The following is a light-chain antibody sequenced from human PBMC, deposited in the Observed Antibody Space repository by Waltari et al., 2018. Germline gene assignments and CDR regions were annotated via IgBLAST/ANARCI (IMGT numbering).Light chain of an antibody. CDR2: DAS. Sequence: IVLTQSPATLSLSPGERATLSCRASQSVSRYLAWYQQKPGQAPRLLINDASNRATGIPDRFSGSGSGTDFTLTISSLEPEDFAVDYCQQRTNLITFGQGTRLEIK. CDR1: QSVSRY. V-gene: IGKV3-11*01. CDR3: QQRTNLIT. J-gene: IGKJ5*01.